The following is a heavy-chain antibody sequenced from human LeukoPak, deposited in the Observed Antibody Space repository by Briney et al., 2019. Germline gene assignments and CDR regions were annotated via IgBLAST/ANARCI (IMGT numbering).Heavy chain of an antibody. Sequence: SGGSLRLSCAASGFTSSAYSMNWVRQAPGKGLEWISYTSRSSGAIFYADSVKGRFTISGDNAKSSLYLQMNGLRAEDTAVYYCVRDHLYGFDYWGQGTLVTVSS. CDR1: GFTSSAYS. CDR3: VRDHLYGFDY. CDR2: TSRSSGAI. J-gene: IGHJ4*02. V-gene: IGHV3-48*04. D-gene: IGHD4-17*01.